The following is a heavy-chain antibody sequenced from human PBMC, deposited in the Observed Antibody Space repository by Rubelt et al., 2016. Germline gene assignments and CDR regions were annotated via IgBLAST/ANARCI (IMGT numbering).Heavy chain of an antibody. J-gene: IGHJ4*01. CDR3: ARGGMGGSTGYVDY. CDR1: GFTFSSYG. D-gene: IGHD1-26*01. CDR2: IWYDGSNK. Sequence: GGVVQPGRSLRLSCAASGFTFSSYGMHWVRQAPGKGLEWVAVIWYDGSNKYYADSVKGRFTISRDNSKNTLYLQMNSLRAEDTAVYYCARGGMGGSTGYVDYWGHGTLVTVSS. V-gene: IGHV3-33*01.